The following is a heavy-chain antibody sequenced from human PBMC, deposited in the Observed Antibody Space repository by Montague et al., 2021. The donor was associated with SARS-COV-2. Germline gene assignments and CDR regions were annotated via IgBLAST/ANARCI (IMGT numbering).Heavy chain of an antibody. J-gene: IGHJ4*02. V-gene: IGHV4-59*01. D-gene: IGHD5-12*01. CDR3: ARSGWLTRGFDS. Sequence: ETLSLTCTVSGGSISTYYWSWIRQPPGKGLEWIAYINYSGITNHXXSVKSRVSVSLDTSKNHFSLNLKSVTAADTAVYYCARSGWLTRGFDSWGQGTLVFVSS. CDR2: INYSGIT. CDR1: GGSISTYY.